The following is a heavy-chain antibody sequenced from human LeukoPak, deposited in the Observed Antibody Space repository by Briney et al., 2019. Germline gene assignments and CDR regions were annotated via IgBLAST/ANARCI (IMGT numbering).Heavy chain of an antibody. Sequence: PGGSLRLSCAASGFTFINYAMSWVRQAPGKGLEYISTFSVSDGRTYYADSVKGRFTISRDNSKYTLYLQMNRLRAEDSAVYYCAKQHAATGGYFDYWGQGTLVTVSS. CDR3: AKQHAATGGYFDY. D-gene: IGHD3-10*01. CDR1: GFTFINYA. V-gene: IGHV3-23*01. CDR2: FSVSDGRT. J-gene: IGHJ4*02.